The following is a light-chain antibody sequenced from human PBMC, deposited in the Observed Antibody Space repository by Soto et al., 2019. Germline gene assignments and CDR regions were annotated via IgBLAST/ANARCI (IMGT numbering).Light chain of an antibody. V-gene: IGLV1-47*01. J-gene: IGLJ1*01. CDR2: RNN. CDR1: SSNIGSNY. Sequence: QSVLTQPPSASGTPGQRVTISRSGSSSNIGSNYVYWYQQLPGTAPKLLIYRNNQRPSGVPDRFSGSKSGTSASLAISGLRSEDEADYYCAAWDDSLSGSYVFGTGTKVTVL. CDR3: AAWDDSLSGSYV.